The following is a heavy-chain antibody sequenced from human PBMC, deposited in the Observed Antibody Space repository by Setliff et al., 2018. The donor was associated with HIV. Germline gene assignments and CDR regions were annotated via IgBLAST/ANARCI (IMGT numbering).Heavy chain of an antibody. V-gene: IGHV4-59*08. CDR2: IYKRGTT. CDR3: GRLSETAMASFDS. CDR1: GGSVNSYH. Sequence: SETLSLTCSVSGGSVNSYHWSWIRQPPGKGLEWIGYIYKRGTTNYSPSLKSRVTISAGPSKNQFSLKLTSVTAADTAVYYCGRLSETAMASFDSWGQVILVTVAS. D-gene: IGHD2-21*02. J-gene: IGHJ4*02.